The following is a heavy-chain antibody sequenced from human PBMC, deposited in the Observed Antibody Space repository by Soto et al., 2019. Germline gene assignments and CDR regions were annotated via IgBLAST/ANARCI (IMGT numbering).Heavy chain of an antibody. J-gene: IGHJ5*02. Sequence: QVQLVQSGAEVKEPGASVKVSCKTSGFTFTDYYFHWVRQAPGQGLEWMGWMKPSKSDTKSSQKFQGRVIMTRDSSINSAYMELSRLGSDDTAVYYWGRSPHESEYGWVDHWGQGTLVTVSS. CDR3: GRSPHESEYGWVDH. CDR1: GFTFTDYY. CDR2: MKPSKSDT. V-gene: IGHV1-2*02. D-gene: IGHD2-2*01.